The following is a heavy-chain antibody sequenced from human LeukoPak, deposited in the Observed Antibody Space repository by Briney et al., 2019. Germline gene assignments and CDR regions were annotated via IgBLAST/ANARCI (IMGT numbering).Heavy chain of an antibody. Sequence: ASVKVSCKVSGYTLTKLSMHWVRQAPGKGGEWMGGFDPEDGETIYAQKFQGRVTMTEDTSTDTAYMELSSLRSEDTAVYYCATDLLRRRLLSAAGKKILDYWGQGTLGTVS. CDR3: ATDLLRRRLLSAAGKKILDY. D-gene: IGHD6-13*01. CDR2: FDPEDGET. V-gene: IGHV1-24*01. CDR1: GYTLTKLS. J-gene: IGHJ4*02.